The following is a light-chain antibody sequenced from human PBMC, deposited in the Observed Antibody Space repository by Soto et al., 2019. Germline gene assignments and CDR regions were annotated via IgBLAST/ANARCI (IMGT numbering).Light chain of an antibody. CDR2: RDD. J-gene: IGLJ2*01. CDR1: RSNIGSHD. V-gene: IGLV1-47*01. Sequence: QSVLTQPPSASGTPGQRVTISCSGSRSNIGSHDVYWYQQLPGTAPRLLMYRDDQRPSGVPDRFSGSKSGSSASLAISGLRSEDEAEYYCVVWDDSLSGRVFGGGTKLTVL. CDR3: VVWDDSLSGRV.